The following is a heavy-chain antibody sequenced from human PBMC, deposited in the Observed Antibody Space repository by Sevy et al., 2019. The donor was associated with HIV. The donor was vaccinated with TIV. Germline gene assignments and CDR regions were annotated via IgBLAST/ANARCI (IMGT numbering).Heavy chain of an antibody. V-gene: IGHV3-74*01. J-gene: IGHJ5*02. CDR3: LSEGGDWFDP. CDR2: INRDGSST. CDR1: GFTFRSDW. Sequence: GGSLRLSCAASGFTFRSDWMHWVRQAPGKGLLWVSRINRDGSSTAYADSVKGRFTISRDNAKNTLYLQMNSLRAEDTSVYYCLSEGGDWFDPWGQGTLVTVSS. D-gene: IGHD3-16*01.